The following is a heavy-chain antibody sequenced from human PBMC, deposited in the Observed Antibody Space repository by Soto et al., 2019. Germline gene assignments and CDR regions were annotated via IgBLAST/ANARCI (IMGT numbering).Heavy chain of an antibody. J-gene: IGHJ6*02. D-gene: IGHD3-22*01. CDR3: AGGRIVVVGSRAYYGMDV. V-gene: IGHV1-69*01. Sequence: QVHLLLQSGAEVKKPGSSVKVSCKASGGTPSNSAISLIRQAPGQGLEWMGGIIPVFGLVKYAQNFHGRVTITADESTNTAYMELSSLRPEDTAVYYCAGGRIVVVGSRAYYGMDVWGQGTTVTVSS. CDR1: GGTPSNSA. CDR2: IIPVFGLV.